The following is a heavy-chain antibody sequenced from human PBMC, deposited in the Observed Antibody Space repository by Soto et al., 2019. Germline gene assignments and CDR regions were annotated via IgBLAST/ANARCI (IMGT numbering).Heavy chain of an antibody. D-gene: IGHD1-1*01. V-gene: IGHV3-21*01. J-gene: IGHJ5*02. Sequence: EVQLVESGGGLVKPGGSLRLSCAASGFTFSSYSMNWVRQAPGKGLEWVSSISSSGSTIYYADSVKGRFTISRDNAKNSLYLQMNSLRAEDTAVYYCASHTTLQPGWFDPWGQGTLVTVSS. CDR3: ASHTTLQPGWFDP. CDR1: GFTFSSYS. CDR2: ISSSGSTI.